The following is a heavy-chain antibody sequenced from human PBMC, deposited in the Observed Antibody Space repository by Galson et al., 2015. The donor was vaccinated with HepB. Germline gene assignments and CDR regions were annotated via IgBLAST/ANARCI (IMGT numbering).Heavy chain of an antibody. J-gene: IGHJ4*02. D-gene: IGHD1-26*01. CDR2: ISGSGGST. V-gene: IGHV3-23*01. CDR3: ARATYSGSYGPGY. CDR1: GFTFSSYA. Sequence: SLRLSCAASGFTFSSYAMSWVRQAPGKGLEWVSAISGSGGSTYYADSVKGRFTISRDNSKNTLYLQMNSLRDEDTAVYYCARATYSGSYGPGYWGQGTLVTVSS.